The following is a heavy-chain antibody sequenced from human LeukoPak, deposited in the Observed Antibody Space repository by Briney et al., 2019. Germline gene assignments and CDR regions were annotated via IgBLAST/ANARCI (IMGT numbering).Heavy chain of an antibody. D-gene: IGHD3-3*01. J-gene: IGHJ4*02. CDR1: GGTFSSYA. Sequence: SVKVSCKASGGTFSSYAISWVRQAPGQGLEWLGGIIPIFGTANYAQKFQGRVTITADESTSTAYMELSSLRSEDTAVYYCARVVTYYDFWSGPFDYWGQGTLVTVSS. V-gene: IGHV1-69*13. CDR3: ARVVTYYDFWSGPFDY. CDR2: IIPIFGTA.